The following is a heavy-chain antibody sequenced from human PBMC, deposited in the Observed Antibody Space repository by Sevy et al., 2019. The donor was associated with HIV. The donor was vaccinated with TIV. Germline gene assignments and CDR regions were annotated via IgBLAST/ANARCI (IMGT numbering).Heavy chain of an antibody. D-gene: IGHD1-1*01. Sequence: GGSLRLSCAASGFTFSSYGMNWVRQAPGKGLEWVAVISYDGSNKYYADSVKGRFTISRDNSKNTLYLQMNSLRAEDTAVYYCAKDGISSTTGTTGDAFDIWGQGTMVTVSS. V-gene: IGHV3-30*18. J-gene: IGHJ3*02. CDR1: GFTFSSYG. CDR2: ISYDGSNK. CDR3: AKDGISSTTGTTGDAFDI.